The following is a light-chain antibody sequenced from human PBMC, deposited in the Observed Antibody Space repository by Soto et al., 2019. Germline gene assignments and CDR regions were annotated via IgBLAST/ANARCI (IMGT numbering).Light chain of an antibody. V-gene: IGKV3-20*01. CDR1: QSVASSY. CDR3: QQYGSSSYT. J-gene: IGKJ2*01. CDR2: GAS. Sequence: EIVLTQSPGTLSLSPGEGATLSCRASQSVASSYLAWYQQKPGQAPRLIIYGASNRATGTPDRFSGGGSGTDFTLTISRLEPEDFAVNYCQQYGSSSYTFGQGTKLEIK.